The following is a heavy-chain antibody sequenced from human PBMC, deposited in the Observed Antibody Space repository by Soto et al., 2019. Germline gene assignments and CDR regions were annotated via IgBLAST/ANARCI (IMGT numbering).Heavy chain of an antibody. CDR3: ARALQLYGYYAPPFYY. V-gene: IGHV1-46*01. CDR1: GYTFTSYY. CDR2: INPSGGST. J-gene: IGHJ4*02. D-gene: IGHD4-17*01. Sequence: QVQLVQSGAEVKKPGASVKVSCKDSGYTFTSYYMHWVRQAHGQGLEWMGIINPSGGSTSYAQKFQCRVTITRDTSTSTVYMELSSLRSEDTAVYYCARALQLYGYYAPPFYYWGQGTLVTVSS.